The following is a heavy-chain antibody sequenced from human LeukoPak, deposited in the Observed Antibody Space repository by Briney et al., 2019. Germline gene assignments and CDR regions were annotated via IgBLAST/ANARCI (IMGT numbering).Heavy chain of an antibody. J-gene: IGHJ4*02. Sequence: GGSLRLSCAASGFTFSNYWMHWVRQVPGKGLVWVSRIKGDGGSPTYADSVKGRFTISRDNSKNTLYLQMNSLRAEDTAVYYCAREEYYYASGTYYNVLDYWGQGTLVTVSS. V-gene: IGHV3-74*01. D-gene: IGHD3-10*01. CDR1: GFTFSNYW. CDR2: IKGDGGSP. CDR3: AREEYYYASGTYYNVLDY.